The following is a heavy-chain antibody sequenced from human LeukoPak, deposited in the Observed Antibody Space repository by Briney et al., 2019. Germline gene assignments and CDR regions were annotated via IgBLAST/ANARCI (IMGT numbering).Heavy chain of an antibody. Sequence: PGRSLRLSCAASGFTFSSYGMHWVRQAPGKGLEWVAVISYDGSNKYYADSVKGRVTISRDNSKNTLYLQMNSLRAEDTAVYYCAKDGEWEWEQHRGEEFDYWGQGTLVTVSS. D-gene: IGHD1-26*01. V-gene: IGHV3-30*18. J-gene: IGHJ4*02. CDR3: AKDGEWEWEQHRGEEFDY. CDR1: GFTFSSYG. CDR2: ISYDGSNK.